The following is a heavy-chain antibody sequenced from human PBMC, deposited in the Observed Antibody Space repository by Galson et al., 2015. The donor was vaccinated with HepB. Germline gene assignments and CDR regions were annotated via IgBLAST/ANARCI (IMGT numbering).Heavy chain of an antibody. D-gene: IGHD3-3*01. V-gene: IGHV4-34*01. CDR3: ARGYYDFWSGYFGRWFDP. CDR2: INHSGST. Sequence: SETLSLTCAVYGGSFSGYYWSWIRQPPGKGLEWIGEINHSGSTNYNPSFKSRVTISVDTSKNQFSLKLSSVTAADTAVYYCARGYYDFWSGYFGRWFDPWGQGALVTVSS. J-gene: IGHJ5*02. CDR1: GGSFSGYY.